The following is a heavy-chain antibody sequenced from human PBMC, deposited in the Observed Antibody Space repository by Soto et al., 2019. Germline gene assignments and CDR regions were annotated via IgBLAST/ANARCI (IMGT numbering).Heavy chain of an antibody. V-gene: IGHV1-46*01. J-gene: IGHJ6*02. CDR2: INPSGGST. Sequence: ASVKVSCKASGYTFTSYYMHWVRQAPGRGLEWMGIINPSGGSTSYAQKFQGRVTMTRDTSTSTVYMELSSLRSEDTAVYYCARVSVAAAGTFGMDVWGQGTTVTVSS. D-gene: IGHD6-13*01. CDR3: ARVSVAAAGTFGMDV. CDR1: GYTFTSYY.